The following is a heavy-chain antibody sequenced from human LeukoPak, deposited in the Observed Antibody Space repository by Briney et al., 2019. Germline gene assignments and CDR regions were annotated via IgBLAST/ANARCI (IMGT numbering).Heavy chain of an antibody. Sequence: PSETLSLTCTVSGVSLRSYYSSWICQPPRKGLEWSWYIYYRGSTDYNPRFKSRVNISVHTSKTRFYMKLSFVAAVDTAVYYCARSRSASVYSSGWYSAGGGYFDYWGQGTLVTVSS. CDR1: GVSLRSYY. V-gene: IGHV4-59*01. CDR3: ARSRSASVYSSGWYSAGGGYFDY. CDR2: IYYRGST. D-gene: IGHD6-19*01. J-gene: IGHJ4*02.